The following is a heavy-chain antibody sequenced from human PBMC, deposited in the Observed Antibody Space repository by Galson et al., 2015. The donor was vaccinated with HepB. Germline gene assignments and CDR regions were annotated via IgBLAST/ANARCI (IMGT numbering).Heavy chain of an antibody. CDR3: ASVVGTIYYYGMDV. V-gene: IGHV6-1*01. CDR2: TYYRSRGYN. J-gene: IGHJ6*02. CDR1: GDSVSSNSAA. D-gene: IGHD2-15*01. Sequence: CAISGDSVSSNSAAWNWIRQSPSRGLEWLGRTYYRSRGYNDYSESVRSRIRINPDTSRNQFSLQLKSVTPEDTAVYYCASVVGTIYYYGMDVWGQGTTVNVSS.